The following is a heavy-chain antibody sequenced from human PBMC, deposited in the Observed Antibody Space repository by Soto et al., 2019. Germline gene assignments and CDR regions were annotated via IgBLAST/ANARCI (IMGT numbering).Heavy chain of an antibody. V-gene: IGHV1-8*01. D-gene: IGHD5-12*01. Sequence: ASVKVSCKASGYTFTSYDINWVRQATGQGLEWMGWMNPNSGNTGYAQKFQGRVTMTRNTSISTAYMELSSLRSEDTAVYYCASGVSMVATTYYYYMDVWGKGTTVTVSS. CDR1: GYTFTSYD. CDR2: MNPNSGNT. CDR3: ASGVSMVATTYYYYMDV. J-gene: IGHJ6*03.